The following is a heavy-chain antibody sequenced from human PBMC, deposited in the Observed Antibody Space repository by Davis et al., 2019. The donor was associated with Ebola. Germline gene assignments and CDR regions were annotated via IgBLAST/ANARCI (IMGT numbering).Heavy chain of an antibody. CDR2: IYPGDSDT. J-gene: IGHJ3*02. CDR1: GYSFTSYW. V-gene: IGHV5-51*01. CDR3: ARHCSGSGYEEEAFDI. D-gene: IGHD5-12*01. Sequence: GESLKISCKGSGYSFTSYWIGWVRQMPGKGLEWMGIIYPGDSDTRYSPSFQGQVTISADKSISTAYLQWSSLKASDTAMYYCARHCSGSGYEEEAFDIWGQGTMVTVSS.